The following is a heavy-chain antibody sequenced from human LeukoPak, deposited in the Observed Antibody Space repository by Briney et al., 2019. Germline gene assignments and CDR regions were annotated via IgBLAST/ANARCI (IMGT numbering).Heavy chain of an antibody. CDR3: AKDVGLGNYYGMDV. Sequence: PGGSLRLSCAASGFRFDGFAMHWVRQAPGKGLEWVAGVTWNSGNIGYGDSVKGRFIISRDNAKTSLYLEMNSLRPEDTALYYCAKDVGLGNYYGMDVWGQGTMVTVSS. CDR2: VTWNSGNI. V-gene: IGHV3-9*01. CDR1: GFRFDGFA. D-gene: IGHD3-16*01. J-gene: IGHJ6*02.